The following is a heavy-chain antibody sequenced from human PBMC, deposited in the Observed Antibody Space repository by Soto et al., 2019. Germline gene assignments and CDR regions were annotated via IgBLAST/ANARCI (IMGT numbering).Heavy chain of an antibody. Sequence: QLQLQESGSGLVNPSQTLSLTCTVSGASITSGSYSWSWIRQAPGKVLEWIGNIHVTGYTAFSPSNQHRVTMSVDTSKNQCSLNVNSVTAADTAVYFCARGGALRPNGHVTLDFWGQGTLVTFSS. CDR1: GASITSGSYS. CDR3: ARGGALRPNGHVTLDF. D-gene: IGHD1-26*01. CDR2: IHVTGYT. V-gene: IGHV4-30-2*01. J-gene: IGHJ4*02.